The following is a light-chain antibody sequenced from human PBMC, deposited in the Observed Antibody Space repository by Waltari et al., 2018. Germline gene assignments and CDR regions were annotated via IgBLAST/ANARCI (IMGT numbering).Light chain of an antibody. J-gene: IGLJ3*02. CDR2: EDS. V-gene: IGLV3-10*01. Sequence: SYELTQPPSVSVSPGQTARISCSGDALPTKYAYWYQQKSGQAPVLVIYEDSNRPSGIPERFSGSSSGTVATLTVSGAQVEDEADYYCFSTDSTAAHRVFGGGTKLTVL. CDR3: FSTDSTAAHRV. CDR1: ALPTKY.